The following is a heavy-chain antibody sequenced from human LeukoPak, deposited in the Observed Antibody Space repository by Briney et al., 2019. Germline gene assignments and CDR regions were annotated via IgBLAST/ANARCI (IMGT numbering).Heavy chain of an antibody. CDR2: IYFSGST. CDR3: ARGSPPYYCDY. CDR1: GGSISSSSYY. Sequence: PSETLSLTCTVSGGSISSSSYYWGWIRHPPGKGLEWIGRIYFSGSTYYNTSLRSRVPISVDTSKNQFSLKLSYVTAADTAVYYCARGSPPYYCDYWGQGTLVTVSS. V-gene: IGHV4-39*01. D-gene: IGHD1-14*01. J-gene: IGHJ4*02.